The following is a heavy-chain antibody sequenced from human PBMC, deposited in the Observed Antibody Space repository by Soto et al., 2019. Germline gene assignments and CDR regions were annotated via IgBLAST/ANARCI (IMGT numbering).Heavy chain of an antibody. CDR1: GFTFSSYA. CDR2: ISGSGGST. V-gene: IGHV3-23*01. Sequence: HPGGSLRLSCAASGFTFSSYAMSWVRQAPGKGLEWVSAISGSGGSTYYADSVKGRFTISRDNSKNTLYLQMNSLRAEDTAVYYCATVVTLELTNYDFWSGFTRYYFDYWGQGTLVTVSS. CDR3: ATVVTLELTNYDFWSGFTRYYFDY. D-gene: IGHD3-3*01. J-gene: IGHJ4*02.